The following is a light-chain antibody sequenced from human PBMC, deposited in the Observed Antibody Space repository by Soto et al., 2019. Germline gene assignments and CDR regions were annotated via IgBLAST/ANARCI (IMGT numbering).Light chain of an antibody. Sequence: DIQMTQSPSSVSASVGDRVTITCRASQGISRWLAWYQQKPGKDPKLLIYTASSFQSGVPSRFSGSGSATDFTLTISSLQPEDFATYYCQQTTTFPLTFGGGTKVEIK. CDR1: QGISRW. J-gene: IGKJ4*01. CDR2: TAS. V-gene: IGKV1-12*01. CDR3: QQTTTFPLT.